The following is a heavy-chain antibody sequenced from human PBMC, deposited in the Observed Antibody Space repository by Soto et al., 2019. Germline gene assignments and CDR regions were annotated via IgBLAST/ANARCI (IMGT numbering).Heavy chain of an antibody. D-gene: IGHD5-12*01. J-gene: IGHJ4*02. CDR1: GFTFSSYD. CDR3: AVATRTERALDY. V-gene: IGHV3-13*01. Sequence: GGSLRLSFAASGFTFSSYDMHWVRQATGKGLEWVSAIGTAGDTYYPGSVKGRFTISRENAKNSLYLQMNSLRAGDTAVYYCAVATRTERALDYWGQGTLVTVSS. CDR2: IGTAGDT.